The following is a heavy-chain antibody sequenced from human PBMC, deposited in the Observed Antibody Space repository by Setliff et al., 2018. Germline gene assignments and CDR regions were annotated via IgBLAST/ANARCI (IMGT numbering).Heavy chain of an antibody. CDR3: RFWSGYYKNDY. CDR2: INHRGST. CDR1: GASFSGTY. Sequence: SETLSLTCAVYGASFSGTYCSWIRQSPGKGLEWIGEINHTGSPNWIGEINHRGSTNYSPSLRSRVTMSVDTSKKQLSLMLSTVTAADTAVYYCRFWSGYYKNDYWGQGTLVTVSS. D-gene: IGHD3-3*01. V-gene: IGHV4-34*01. J-gene: IGHJ4*02.